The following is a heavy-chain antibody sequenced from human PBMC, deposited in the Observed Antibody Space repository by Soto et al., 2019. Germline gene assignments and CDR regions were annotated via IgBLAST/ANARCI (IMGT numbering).Heavy chain of an antibody. D-gene: IGHD1-1*01. CDR2: INAGNGNT. CDR3: ARSDHGKTDAFDI. CDR1: GYTFTSYA. V-gene: IGHV1-3*01. J-gene: IGHJ3*02. Sequence: ASVKVSCKASGYTFTSYAMHLVRQAPGQRLEWMGWINAGNGNTKYSQKFQGRVTITRDTSASTAYMELSSLRPEDTAVYYCARSDHGKTDAFDIWGQGTMVTVSS.